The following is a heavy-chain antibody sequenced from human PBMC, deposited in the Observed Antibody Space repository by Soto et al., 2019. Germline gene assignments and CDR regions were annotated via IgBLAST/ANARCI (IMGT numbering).Heavy chain of an antibody. CDR2: IYPGDHET. CDR1: GYTFSNFW. V-gene: IGHV5-51*01. CDR3: ARSPRSSPYFDY. Sequence: GESLMISCQSSGYTFSNFWIGWVRQLPGKGLEWMGIIYPGDHETRYSPSFHGKVTISADRSINTAYLQWNSLEASDTAFYFCARSPRSSPYFDYWGQGALVTVSS. D-gene: IGHD6-13*01. J-gene: IGHJ4*02.